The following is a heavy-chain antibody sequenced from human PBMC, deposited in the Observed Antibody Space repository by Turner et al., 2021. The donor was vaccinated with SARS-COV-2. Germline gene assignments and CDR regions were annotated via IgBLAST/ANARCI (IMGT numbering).Heavy chain of an antibody. CDR2: IYYSGST. Sequence: LQLPESGPGTGNPSEDLSLTCTVSGGSISSSTYYWGWIRQPPGKGLEWIGSIYYSGSTYYNPSIKSRVTISVETSKNQFSLKLSSVTAADTAVYYCARRMDKAMDDYGSDVWGQGTTVTVSS. V-gene: IGHV4-39*01. J-gene: IGHJ6*02. CDR1: GGSISSSTYY. D-gene: IGHD5-18*01. CDR3: ARRMDKAMDDYGSDV.